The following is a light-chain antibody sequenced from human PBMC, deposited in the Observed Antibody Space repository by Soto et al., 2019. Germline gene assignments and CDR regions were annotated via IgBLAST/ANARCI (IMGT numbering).Light chain of an antibody. CDR2: LGS. CDR1: QSLLHGTGYNY. J-gene: IGKJ2*02. V-gene: IGKV2-28*01. Sequence: DIVMTQSPLSLPVTPGEPASISCRSSQSLLHGTGYNYLDWYLQKPAQSPQLLIYLGSSRASGVPDRFSGGGSGTDFTLKISRVEAEDVGVYYCMQALQTPRTFGQGTKLEIK. CDR3: MQALQTPRT.